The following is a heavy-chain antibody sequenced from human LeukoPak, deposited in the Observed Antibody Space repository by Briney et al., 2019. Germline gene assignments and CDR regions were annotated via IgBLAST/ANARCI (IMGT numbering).Heavy chain of an antibody. D-gene: IGHD3-22*01. CDR1: GFTFSSYG. V-gene: IGHV3-23*01. CDR3: AKTNGYYSD. J-gene: IGHJ4*02. Sequence: GGSLRLSCAASGFTFSSYGMNGVGQAPGKGLEWVSGISGSGGTTYYADSVKGRFTISRDNSKNSLSLQVSSLRAEDTAVYYCAKTNGYYSDWGQGTLVTVSS. CDR2: ISGSGGTT.